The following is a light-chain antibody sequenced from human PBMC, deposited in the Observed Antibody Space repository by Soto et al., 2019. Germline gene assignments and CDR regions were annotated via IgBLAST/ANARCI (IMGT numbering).Light chain of an antibody. J-gene: IGLJ1*01. Sequence: QSALTQPASVPGSPGQSITFSCTGTSSDVGGYNYVSWYQQHPGQAPKLMIYDVTNRPSGVSNRFSGSKSGNTASLTISGLQAEDEADYYCSSYTNSGTYVFGTGTKVTVL. CDR2: DVT. CDR3: SSYTNSGTYV. V-gene: IGLV2-14*03. CDR1: SSDVGGYNY.